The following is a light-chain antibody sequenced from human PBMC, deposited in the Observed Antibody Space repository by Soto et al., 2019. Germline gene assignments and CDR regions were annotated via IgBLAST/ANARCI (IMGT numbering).Light chain of an antibody. V-gene: IGKV3-11*01. CDR3: QHRSNWLGT. J-gene: IGKJ3*01. CDR1: QSVSSF. CDR2: DAS. Sequence: EIVLTQSPATLSLSPGERATLSCRASQSVSSFLAWYQQKSGQTPRLLIYDASNRASGIPARFSGSGSGTDFTLTISSLEPEDFAVYYCQHRSNWLGTFGPGTKGDIK.